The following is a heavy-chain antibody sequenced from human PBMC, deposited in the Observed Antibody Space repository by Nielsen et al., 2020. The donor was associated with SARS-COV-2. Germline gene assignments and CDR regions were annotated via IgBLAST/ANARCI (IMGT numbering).Heavy chain of an antibody. CDR1: GYSFMSYD. J-gene: IGHJ6*02. Sequence: ASVKVSCKASGYSFMSYDINWVRQATGQGLEWVGWMDPKSGNRGYAQKFQGRVTMTRNTSLSTAYLELSSLGSEDTAVYYCARGVRGITMIVVVTTYYYYGMDVWGQGTTVTVSS. CDR3: ARGVRGITMIVVVTTYYYYGMDV. V-gene: IGHV1-8*01. D-gene: IGHD3-22*01. CDR2: MDPKSGNR.